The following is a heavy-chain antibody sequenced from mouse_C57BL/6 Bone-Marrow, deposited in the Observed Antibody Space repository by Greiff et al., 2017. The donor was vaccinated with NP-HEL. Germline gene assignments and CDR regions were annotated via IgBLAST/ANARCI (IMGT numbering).Heavy chain of an antibody. CDR2: INPSSGYT. D-gene: IGHD2-4*01. J-gene: IGHJ2*01. CDR3: AKYDYEN. V-gene: IGHV1-4*01. CDR1: GCTFTSYT. Sequence: VQLQESGAELARPGASVKMSCKASGCTFTSYTMHWVKQRPGQGLEWIGYINPSSGYTKYNQKFKDKATLTADKSSSTAYMQLSSLTSEDSAVYYCAKYDYENWGQGTTLTVSS.